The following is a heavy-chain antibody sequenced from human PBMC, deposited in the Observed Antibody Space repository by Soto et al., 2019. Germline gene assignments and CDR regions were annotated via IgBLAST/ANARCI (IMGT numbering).Heavy chain of an antibody. J-gene: IGHJ4*02. CDR3: ARRLYSSSSAFVY. CDR2: INPNSGGT. Sequence: QVQLVQSGAEVKKPGASMKVSCKASGYTFTGYYLHWVRQAPGQGLEWMGWINPNSGGTNYAQNFQGRVTMTRDTSISTAYMELSGLRSDDTAFYYCARRLYSSSSAFVYWGQGTLVTVSS. V-gene: IGHV1-2*02. D-gene: IGHD6-6*01. CDR1: GYTFTGYY.